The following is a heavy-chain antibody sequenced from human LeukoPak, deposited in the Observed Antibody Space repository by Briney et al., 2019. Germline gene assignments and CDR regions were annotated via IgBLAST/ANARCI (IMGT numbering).Heavy chain of an antibody. CDR3: ANDLGTGTTGGTRFDL. J-gene: IGHJ5*02. CDR2: IRYDGSNE. V-gene: IGHV3-30*02. CDR1: GFTFINYG. Sequence: GGSLRPSCAASGFTFINYGMHWVRQAPGKGLEWVSFIRYDGSNEYYADSVKGRFTISIDNSKNTLYLQMNSLRGDDSAVYFCANDLGTGTTGGTRFDLWGQGTVDPVFS. D-gene: IGHD1-1*01.